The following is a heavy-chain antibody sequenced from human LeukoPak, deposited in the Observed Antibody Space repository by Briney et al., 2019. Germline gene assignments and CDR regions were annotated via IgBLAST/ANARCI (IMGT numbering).Heavy chain of an antibody. J-gene: IGHJ3*02. Sequence: GGSLRLSCAASGFTFSDYYMSWVRQAPGKGLEWVSVIYSGGSTYYADSVKGRFTISRDNSKNTLYLQMNSLRAEDTAVYYCARRRIWFGEPSAFDIWGQGTMVTVSS. CDR1: GFTFSDYY. CDR2: IYSGGST. CDR3: ARRRIWFGEPSAFDI. V-gene: IGHV3-53*01. D-gene: IGHD3-10*01.